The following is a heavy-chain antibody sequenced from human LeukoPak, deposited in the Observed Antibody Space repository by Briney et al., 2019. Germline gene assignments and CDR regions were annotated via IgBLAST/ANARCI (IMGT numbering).Heavy chain of an antibody. D-gene: IGHD1-26*01. Sequence: PSETLSLTCAVSGYSISSGYYWGWIRQPPGKGLEWIGSIYHSGSTYYNPSLKSRVTISVDTSKNQFSLKLSSVTAADTAVYYCATSRNRGSLDYWGQGTLVTVSS. V-gene: IGHV4-38-2*01. J-gene: IGHJ4*02. CDR3: ATSRNRGSLDY. CDR2: IYHSGST. CDR1: GYSISSGYY.